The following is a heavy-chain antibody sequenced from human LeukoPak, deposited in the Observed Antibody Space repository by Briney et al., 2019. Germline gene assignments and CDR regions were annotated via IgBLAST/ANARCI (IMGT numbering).Heavy chain of an antibody. J-gene: IGHJ3*02. Sequence: GGSLRLSCAASGFTFSSYGMHRVRQAPGKGLEWVGRIKSKTDGGTTDFTAPVRGRFAISRDDSANTLSLQMNSLKTEDTAVYYCTTDLMDIWGQGTMVTVSS. CDR1: GFTFSSYG. CDR2: IKSKTDGGTT. V-gene: IGHV3-15*01. CDR3: TTDLMDI.